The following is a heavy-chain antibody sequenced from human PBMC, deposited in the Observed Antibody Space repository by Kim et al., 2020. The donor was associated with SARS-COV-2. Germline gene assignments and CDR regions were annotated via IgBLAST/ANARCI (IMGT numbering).Heavy chain of an antibody. J-gene: IGHJ4*02. Sequence: GGSLRLSCVVSGFTFSDYALSWVRQAPGKGLDWVSTITASAGTTYYADSVKGRFTISRDNSKNTLYLQMNSLRADDTALYYCAKVGGAGVGGGYWGQGILLTVSS. D-gene: IGHD3-3*01. CDR3: AKVGGAGVGGGY. CDR1: GFTFSDYA. V-gene: IGHV3-23*01. CDR2: ITASAGTT.